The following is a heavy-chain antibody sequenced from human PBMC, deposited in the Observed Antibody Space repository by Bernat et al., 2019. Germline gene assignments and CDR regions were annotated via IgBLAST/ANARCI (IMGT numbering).Heavy chain of an antibody. D-gene: IGHD6-19*01. J-gene: IGHJ5*02. V-gene: IGHV3-48*02. CDR3: ARSAIIAVAGIRNWFDP. CDR1: GISLSSYS. Sequence: EVQLVESGGGLVQPGGSLRLSCAASGISLSSYSMNWVRQAPGKGLEWVLYISSSSSTICYADSVKGRFTIARDNAKNSLYLQMNSLRDEDTAVYYCARSAIIAVAGIRNWFDPWGQEALITVSS. CDR2: ISSSSSTI.